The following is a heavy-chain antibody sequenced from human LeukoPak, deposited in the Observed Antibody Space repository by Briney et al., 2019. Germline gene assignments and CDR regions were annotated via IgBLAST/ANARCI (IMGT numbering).Heavy chain of an antibody. V-gene: IGHV3-66*04. D-gene: IGHD4-17*01. CDR2: IYSGGST. CDR1: GFTVSSNY. CDR3: AKHYGDGTYYYYGMDV. J-gene: IGHJ6*02. Sequence: GGSLRLSCAASGFTVSSNYMSWVRQAPGKGLEWVSVIYSGGSTYYADSVKGRFTISRDNSKNTLYLQMNSLRAEDTAVYYCAKHYGDGTYYYYGMDVWGQGTTVTVSS.